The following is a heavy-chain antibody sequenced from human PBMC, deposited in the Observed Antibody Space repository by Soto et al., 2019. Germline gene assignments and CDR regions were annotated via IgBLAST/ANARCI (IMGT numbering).Heavy chain of an antibody. CDR2: ISYDGSNK. V-gene: IGHV3-30-3*01. CDR1: GFTFSSYA. Sequence: GGSLRLSCAASGFTFSSYAMHWVRQAPGKGLEWVAVISYDGSNKYYADSVKGRFTISRDNSKNTLYLQMNSLRAEDTAVYYCARGPPILRGYSYGPTFGELWAPNYWGQGTLVTVSS. J-gene: IGHJ4*02. D-gene: IGHD5-18*01. CDR3: ARGPPILRGYSYGPTFGELWAPNY.